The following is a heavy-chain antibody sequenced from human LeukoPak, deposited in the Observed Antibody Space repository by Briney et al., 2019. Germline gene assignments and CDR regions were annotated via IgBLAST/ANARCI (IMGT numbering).Heavy chain of an antibody. D-gene: IGHD3-10*01. Sequence: PGGSLRLXCAASGLTFSSYAMRWVRQAPGKGLESVSAISGSGGSTYYADSVKGRFTISRDNSKNTLYLQMNSLRAEDTAVYYCAKALLWFGELLPLDYWGQGTLVTVSS. CDR1: GLTFSSYA. V-gene: IGHV3-23*01. CDR2: ISGSGGST. J-gene: IGHJ4*02. CDR3: AKALLWFGELLPLDY.